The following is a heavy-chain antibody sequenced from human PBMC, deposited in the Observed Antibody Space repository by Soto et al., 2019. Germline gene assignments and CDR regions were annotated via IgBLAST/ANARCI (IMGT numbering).Heavy chain of an antibody. Sequence: TLSLTCTVSGVSISSGGYYWSWIRQHPGKGLEWIGDIHRSVPRYNPSLKNRVTISFNTSAKEFHLKLTSVTAADTAVYYCTRRSFRGPLGWFDPWGQGTPVTVSS. CDR3: TRRSFRGPLGWFDP. D-gene: IGHD3-16*01. CDR2: IHRSVP. CDR1: GVSISSGGYY. J-gene: IGHJ5*02. V-gene: IGHV4-61*08.